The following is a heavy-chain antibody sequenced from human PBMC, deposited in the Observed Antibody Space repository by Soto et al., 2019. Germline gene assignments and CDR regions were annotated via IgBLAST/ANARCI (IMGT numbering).Heavy chain of an antibody. CDR1: GFTFSRYW. Sequence: EVQLVESGGGLVQPGGSLRLSCAASGFTFSRYWMHWVRQAPGKGLVWVSRISSDGSNIIYADSVKGRFTISRDDAKNTLYLQINNLRDEDTAVYYCGRDQTMAGPTTLDDCGQGALVTVSS. J-gene: IGHJ4*02. CDR3: GRDQTMAGPTTLDD. CDR2: ISSDGSNI. D-gene: IGHD6-19*01. V-gene: IGHV3-74*01.